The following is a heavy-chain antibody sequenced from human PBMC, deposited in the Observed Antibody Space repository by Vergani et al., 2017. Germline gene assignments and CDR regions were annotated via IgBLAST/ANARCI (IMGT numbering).Heavy chain of an antibody. J-gene: IGHJ6*03. CDR2: IFPSGNS. V-gene: IGHV4-30-2*01. Sequence: QLQLQESGSGLVKPSQTLSLTFAVSGDSITNGWFSWHLIRQPPGKGPEWIWYIFPSGNSDYNPSLKNRVSISLDKSKNQFSLWVNSVTAADTAVYFCARASLRALVGYYYYKDVWGKGKTVVVSS. D-gene: IGHD3-16*02. CDR1: GDSITNGWFS. CDR3: ARASLRALVGYYYYKDV.